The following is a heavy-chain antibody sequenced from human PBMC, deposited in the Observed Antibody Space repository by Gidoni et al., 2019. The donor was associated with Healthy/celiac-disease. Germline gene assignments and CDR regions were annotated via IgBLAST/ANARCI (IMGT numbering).Heavy chain of an antibody. V-gene: IGHV3-23*01. CDR2: ISGSGGST. J-gene: IGHJ4*02. CDR1: GFTFSSYA. CDR3: AKDGRYFDWLSYFDY. D-gene: IGHD3-9*01. Sequence: EVQLLESGGGLVQPGGSLRLSCSASGFTFSSYAMSWVRQAPGKGLEWVSAISGSGGSTYYADSVKGRFTISRDNSKNTLYLQMNSLRAEDTAVYYCAKDGRYFDWLSYFDYWGQGTLVTVSS.